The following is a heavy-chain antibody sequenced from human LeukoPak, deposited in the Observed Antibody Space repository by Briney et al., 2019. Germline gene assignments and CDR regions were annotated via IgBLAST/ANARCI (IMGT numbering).Heavy chain of an antibody. D-gene: IGHD2-2*01. CDR1: GFTFSSYA. Sequence: GGCLRLSCAASGFTFSSYAMSWVRQAPGKGLEWVSGISTGGGSTYYAESVKGRFTISRDNSKNTLYLQMNSLRAEDTAVYYCAKARYCSSTSCYVFEYWGQGTLVTVSS. V-gene: IGHV3-23*01. J-gene: IGHJ4*02. CDR2: ISTGGGST. CDR3: AKARYCSSTSCYVFEY.